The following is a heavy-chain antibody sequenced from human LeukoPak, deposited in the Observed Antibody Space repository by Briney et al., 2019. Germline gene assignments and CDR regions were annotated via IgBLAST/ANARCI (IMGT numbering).Heavy chain of an antibody. D-gene: IGHD1-26*01. J-gene: IGHJ3*02. CDR3: ARAPIVGANDAFDI. V-gene: IGHV4-39*07. CDR2: IYYSGST. CDR1: GFTFSSYS. Sequence: GSLRLSCAASGFTFSSYSMNWVRQPPGKGLEWIGSIYYSGSTYYNPSLKSRVTISVDTSKNQFSLKLSSVTAADTAVYYCARAPIVGANDAFDIWGQGTMVTVSS.